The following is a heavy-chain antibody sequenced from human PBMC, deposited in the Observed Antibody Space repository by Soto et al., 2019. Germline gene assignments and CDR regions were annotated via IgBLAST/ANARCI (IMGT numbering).Heavy chain of an antibody. Sequence: QVQLVESVGGVVQPGRSLRLSCAASGFTFSSYGMHWVRQAPGKGLEWVAVISYDGSNKYYADSVKGRFTISRDNSKNTLYLQMNSLRAEDTAVYYCAKDGSGYDILTGYSSYYYYMDVWGKGTTVTVSS. J-gene: IGHJ6*03. D-gene: IGHD3-9*01. CDR2: ISYDGSNK. CDR3: AKDGSGYDILTGYSSYYYYMDV. V-gene: IGHV3-30*18. CDR1: GFTFSSYG.